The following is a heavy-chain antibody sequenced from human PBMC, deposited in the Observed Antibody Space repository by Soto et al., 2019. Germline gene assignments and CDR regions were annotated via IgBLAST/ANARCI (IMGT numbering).Heavy chain of an antibody. CDR2: FRESGGTT. V-gene: IGHV3-23*01. D-gene: IGHD3-16*02. Sequence: VHLWDSGGGLVQPGGSLRLSCAASGFSFSSSAMSWVRQAPAKRLEWVSTFRESGGTTHYADPVKGRFPISRDTSNNIQFLQMNTLRAEHTAIYYGTKDSHWVIISPTHDYWGQRNLV. CDR3: TKDSHWVIISPTHDY. CDR1: GFSFSSSA. J-gene: IGHJ4*02.